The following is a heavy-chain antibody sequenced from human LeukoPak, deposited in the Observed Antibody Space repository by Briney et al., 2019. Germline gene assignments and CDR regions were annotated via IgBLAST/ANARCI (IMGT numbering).Heavy chain of an antibody. CDR1: GGTFSSYA. CDR3: ARDSYSSGFFDY. V-gene: IGHV1-69*13. Sequence: ASVKVSCKASGGTFSSYAISWVRQAPGQGLEWMGGIIPIFGTANYAQKFQGRVTITADESTSTAYMELSSLRSEDTAVYYCARDSYSSGFFDYWGQGTLVTVSS. CDR2: IIPIFGTA. J-gene: IGHJ4*02. D-gene: IGHD6-19*01.